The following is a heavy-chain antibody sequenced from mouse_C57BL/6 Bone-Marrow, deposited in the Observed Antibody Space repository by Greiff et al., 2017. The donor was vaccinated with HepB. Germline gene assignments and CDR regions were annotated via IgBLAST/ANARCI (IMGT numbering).Heavy chain of an antibody. Sequence: QVQLQQPGAELVKPGASVKLSCKASGYTFTSYWMQWVKQRPGQGLEWIGEIDPSDSYTNYNQKFKGKATLTVDTSSSTAYMQLSSLTSEDSAVYYCAYGNPYYAMVYWGQGTSVTVSS. CDR3: AYGNPYYAMVY. V-gene: IGHV1-50*01. J-gene: IGHJ4*01. D-gene: IGHD2-1*01. CDR2: IDPSDSYT. CDR1: GYTFTSYW.